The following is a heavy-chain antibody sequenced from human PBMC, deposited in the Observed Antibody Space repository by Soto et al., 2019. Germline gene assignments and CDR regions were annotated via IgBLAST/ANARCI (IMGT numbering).Heavy chain of an antibody. CDR3: ARLVASETGYGMDV. V-gene: IGHV3-21*06. CDR1: GFTFSSYA. J-gene: IGHJ6*02. Sequence: PVGSLRLSCAASGFTFSSYAMNWVRQAPGKGLEWVSSITGSSSYIFYADSVKGRFTISRDNAKNTVYLQVNSLRAEDTGVYYCARLVASETGYGMDVWGQGTTVTVSS. CDR2: ITGSSSYI. D-gene: IGHD3-9*01.